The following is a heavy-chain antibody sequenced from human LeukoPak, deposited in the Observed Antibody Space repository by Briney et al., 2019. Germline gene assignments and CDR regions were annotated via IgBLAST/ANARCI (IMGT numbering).Heavy chain of an antibody. Sequence: GGSLRLSCAASGFTLSSSWMSWVRQAPGKGLQWVANIQQDGSERFYVDSVKGRFTISRDNAKKSLFLQMNSPRVEDTAVYYCARGSSNIAARNNWFDPWGQGTLVTVSS. CDR1: GFTLSSSW. J-gene: IGHJ5*02. D-gene: IGHD6-6*01. CDR2: IQQDGSER. CDR3: ARGSSNIAARNNWFDP. V-gene: IGHV3-7*01.